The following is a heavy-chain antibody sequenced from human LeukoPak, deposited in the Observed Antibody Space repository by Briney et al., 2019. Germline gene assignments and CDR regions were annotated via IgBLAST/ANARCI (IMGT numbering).Heavy chain of an antibody. V-gene: IGHV3-49*03. J-gene: IGHJ4*02. CDR3: TRARMVRGVISNFDY. D-gene: IGHD3-10*01. Sequence: GGSLRLSCTASGFTFGDYAMSWFRQAPGKGLEWVGFIRSKAYGGTTEYAASVKGRFTISRDDSKSIAYLQMNSLKTEDTAVYYCTRARMVRGVISNFDYWGQGTLVTVSS. CDR1: GFTFGDYA. CDR2: IRSKAYGGTT.